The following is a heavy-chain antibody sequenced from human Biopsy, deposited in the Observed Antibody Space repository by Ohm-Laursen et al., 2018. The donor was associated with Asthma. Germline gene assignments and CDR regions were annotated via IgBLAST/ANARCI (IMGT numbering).Heavy chain of an antibody. CDR2: ISGSGGST. D-gene: IGHD3-9*01. CDR3: AKDRDYDILTGPPGFDY. CDR1: GFTFSSYA. Sequence: SLRLSCSASGFTFSSYAMSWVRQAPGKGLEWVSAISGSGGSTYYADSVKGRFTITRDNSKNTLYLQMNSLRAEDTAVYCWAKDRDYDILTGPPGFDYWGQGTLVTVSS. V-gene: IGHV3-23*01. J-gene: IGHJ4*02.